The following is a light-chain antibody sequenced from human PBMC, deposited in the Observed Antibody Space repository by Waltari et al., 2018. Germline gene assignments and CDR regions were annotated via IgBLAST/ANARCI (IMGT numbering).Light chain of an antibody. CDR1: QSVSSY. CDR2: DAS. J-gene: IGKJ4*01. Sequence: EIVLTQSPATLSLSPGERATLSCRASQSVSSYLAWYQQKPGQAPRLLISDASNRATGIPARFSGSGSGTDFTLTISSLEPEDFAVYYCQQRSNWLALTFGGGTKVEIK. V-gene: IGKV3-11*01. CDR3: QQRSNWLALT.